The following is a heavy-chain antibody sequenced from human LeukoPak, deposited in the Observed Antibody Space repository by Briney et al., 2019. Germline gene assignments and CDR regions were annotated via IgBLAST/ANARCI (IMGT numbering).Heavy chain of an antibody. CDR1: GGSISSGSYY. CDR2: IYTSGST. Sequence: SETLSLTCTVSGGSISSGSYYWSWIRQPAGKGLEWIGRIYTSGSTNYNPSLKSRVTISVDTSKNQFSLKLSSVTAADTAVYYCARGLLWFGESGPRFDYWGQGTLVTVSS. J-gene: IGHJ4*02. CDR3: ARGLLWFGESGPRFDY. V-gene: IGHV4-61*02. D-gene: IGHD3-10*01.